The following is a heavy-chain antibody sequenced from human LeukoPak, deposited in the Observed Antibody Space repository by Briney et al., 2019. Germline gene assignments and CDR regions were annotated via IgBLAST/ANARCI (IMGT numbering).Heavy chain of an antibody. CDR1: GYSFTSYW. Sequence: GESLKISCKGSGYSFTSYWIGWVRQMPGKGLEWMGIIYPGDSDTRYSPSFQGQVTISADQSISTAYLQWSSLKASDTAMYYCAREEDYYDSSGPHDAFDIWGQGTMVTVSS. J-gene: IGHJ3*02. D-gene: IGHD3-22*01. CDR2: IYPGDSDT. V-gene: IGHV5-51*01. CDR3: AREEDYYDSSGPHDAFDI.